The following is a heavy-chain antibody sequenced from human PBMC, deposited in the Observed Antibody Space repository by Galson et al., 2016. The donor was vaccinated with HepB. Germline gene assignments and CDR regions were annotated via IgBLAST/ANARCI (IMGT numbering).Heavy chain of an antibody. CDR2: VYYSGDT. V-gene: IGHV4-59*01. Sequence: SETLSLTCSVSGASINTYYWTWVRQSPAKGLEWIGYVYYSGDTNYNASLRNRVTISIDTSKKHFSLNLSSVTAADTAVYYCARMKTRKDWFDPWGPGTLVTVSS. D-gene: IGHD1-14*01. CDR1: GASINTYY. CDR3: ARMKTRKDWFDP. J-gene: IGHJ5*02.